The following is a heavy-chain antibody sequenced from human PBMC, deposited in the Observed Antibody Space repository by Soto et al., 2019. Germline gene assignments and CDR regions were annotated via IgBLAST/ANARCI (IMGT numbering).Heavy chain of an antibody. CDR2: ISSSGSTI. CDR1: GFTFSNYY. V-gene: IGHV3-11*01. J-gene: IGHJ4*02. CDR3: ARDLSSSSTNYFDS. Sequence: GGSLRLSCAASGFTFSNYYMSWIRQAPGKGLEWVSYISSSGSTIYYADSVLGRFTISRDNAKNSLYLQMNSLRAEDTAVYYCARDLSSSSTNYFDSWGQGTLVTVSS.